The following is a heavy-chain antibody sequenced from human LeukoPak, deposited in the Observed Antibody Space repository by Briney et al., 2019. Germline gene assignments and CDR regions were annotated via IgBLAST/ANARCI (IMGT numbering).Heavy chain of an antibody. D-gene: IGHD5-18*01. CDR2: ITGSGVST. CDR3: AKDSGYTYGLSPYYFDC. Sequence: TGGSLRLSCAASGFTFGSYAMSWVRQAPGKGLEWVSAITGSGVSTHYADSVKGRFTISRDNSKDSLYLQMSSLRAEDTAVYYCAKDSGYTYGLSPYYFDCWGQGTLVTVSS. CDR1: GFTFGSYA. V-gene: IGHV3-23*01. J-gene: IGHJ4*02.